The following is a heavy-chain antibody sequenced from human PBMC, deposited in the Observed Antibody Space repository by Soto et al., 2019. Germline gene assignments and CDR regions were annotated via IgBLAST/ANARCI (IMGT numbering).Heavy chain of an antibody. J-gene: IGHJ4*01. V-gene: IGHV1-18*01. CDR3: ARDPWPVRRYCSSTSCYRSADY. Sequence: ASVKVSCKASGYTFTRYGISWVRQAPGQGLEWMGWISAYNGNTNYAQKLQGRVTMTTDTSTSTAYMELRSLRSDDTAVYYCARDPWPVRRYCSSTSCYRSADYWGQ. D-gene: IGHD2-2*02. CDR1: GYTFTRYG. CDR2: ISAYNGNT.